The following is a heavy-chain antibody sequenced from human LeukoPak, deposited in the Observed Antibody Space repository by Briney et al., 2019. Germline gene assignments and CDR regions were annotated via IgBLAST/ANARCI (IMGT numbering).Heavy chain of an antibody. D-gene: IGHD5-18*01. CDR1: GFTFSNAW. CDR2: ISSSSSYI. Sequence: GGSLRLSCAASGFTFSNAWMNWVRQAPGKGLEWVSSISSSSSYIYYADSVKGRFTISRDNAKNSLYLQMNSLRAEDTAVYYCAREGSYGPYFDYWGQGTLVTVSS. J-gene: IGHJ4*02. CDR3: AREGSYGPYFDY. V-gene: IGHV3-21*01.